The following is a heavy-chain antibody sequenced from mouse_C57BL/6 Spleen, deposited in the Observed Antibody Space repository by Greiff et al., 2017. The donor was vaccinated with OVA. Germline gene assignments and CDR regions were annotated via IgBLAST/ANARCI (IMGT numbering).Heavy chain of an antibody. CDR3: ARKSNLYYFDY. J-gene: IGHJ2*01. CDR2: IDPSASYT. D-gene: IGHD6-1*01. V-gene: IGHV1-50*01. Sequence: QVQLQQPGAELVKPGASVKLSCKASGYTFTSYWMQWVKQRPGQGLEWLGEIDPSASYTNYNQKFKGKATLTVDTSSSTAYMQLSSLTSEDSAVYYCARKSNLYYFDYWGQGTTLTVSS. CDR1: GYTFTSYW.